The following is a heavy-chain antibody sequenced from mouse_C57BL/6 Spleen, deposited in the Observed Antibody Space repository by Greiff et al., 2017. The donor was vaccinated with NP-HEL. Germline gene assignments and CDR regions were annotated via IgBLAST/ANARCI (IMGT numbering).Heavy chain of an antibody. Sequence: QVQLQQPGAELVKPGASVKLSCKASGYTFTSYWMQWVKQRPGQGLEWIGEIDPSDSYTNYNQKFKGKATLTVDTSSSTAYMQLSSLTSEDSAVYYCARSPSGYPYAMYYWGQGTSVTVSA. J-gene: IGHJ4*01. D-gene: IGHD3-2*02. CDR2: IDPSDSYT. V-gene: IGHV1-50*01. CDR1: GYTFTSYW. CDR3: ARSPSGYPYAMYY.